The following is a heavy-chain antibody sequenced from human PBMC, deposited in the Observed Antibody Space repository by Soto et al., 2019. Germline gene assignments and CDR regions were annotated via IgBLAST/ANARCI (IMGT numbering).Heavy chain of an antibody. J-gene: IGHJ4*02. D-gene: IGHD6-13*01. CDR3: ARILAAAGQFAY. Sequence: SETRRHTCGLSDGSSRSSNGWSRIKKHPGKGLEWIGEIYHSGSTNYNPSLKSRVTISVDKSKNQFSLKLSSVTAADTAVYYCARILAAAGQFAYWVQRTLVTVSS. V-gene: IGHV4-4*02. CDR1: DGSSRSSNG. CDR2: IYHSGST.